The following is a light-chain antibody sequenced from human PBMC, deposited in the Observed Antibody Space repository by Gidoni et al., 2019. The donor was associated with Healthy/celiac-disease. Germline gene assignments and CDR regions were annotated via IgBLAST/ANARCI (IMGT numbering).Light chain of an antibody. V-gene: IGKV2-28*01. Sequence: DIVMNQSPLSLPVTPGEPASISCRSSQSLLHSNGYNYLDWYLQKPGQSPQLLIYLGSNRASGVPDRFSGSGSGTDFTLKISRVEAEDVGVYYCMQALQTPFTFGPGTKSGYQT. CDR3: MQALQTPFT. CDR2: LGS. J-gene: IGKJ3*01. CDR1: QSLLHSNGYNY.